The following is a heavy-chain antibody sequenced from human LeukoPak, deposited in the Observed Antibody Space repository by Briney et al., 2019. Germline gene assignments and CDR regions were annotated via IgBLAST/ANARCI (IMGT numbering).Heavy chain of an antibody. D-gene: IGHD3-10*01. J-gene: IGHJ4*02. CDR1: GGSISSSYW. V-gene: IGHV4-4*02. CDR3: ARGVRITMVRGVIITNYFDY. CDR2: VYQSGST. Sequence: PSETLSLTCTVSGGSISSSYWWSWVRQRPGKGLEWIGEVYQSGSTNYNPSLKSRVTISVDTSKNQFSLKLSSVTAADTAVYYCARGVRITMVRGVIITNYFDYWGQGTLVTVSS.